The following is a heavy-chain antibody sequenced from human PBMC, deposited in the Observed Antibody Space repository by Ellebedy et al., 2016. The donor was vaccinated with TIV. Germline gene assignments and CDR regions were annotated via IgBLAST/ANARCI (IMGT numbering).Heavy chain of an antibody. J-gene: IGHJ4*02. D-gene: IGHD6-19*01. V-gene: IGHV5-51*01. CDR3: ARQSLSGWFIDY. CDR2: IYPGDSEM. CDR1: GYNFNNYW. Sequence: GESLKISCQTSGYNFNNYWIGWVRQKPGKGLEWMGVIYPGDSEMAYSPSFQGQVAISADRSISAAYLQWSSLKASGTAIYYCARQSLSGWFIDYWGQGTRVIVSS.